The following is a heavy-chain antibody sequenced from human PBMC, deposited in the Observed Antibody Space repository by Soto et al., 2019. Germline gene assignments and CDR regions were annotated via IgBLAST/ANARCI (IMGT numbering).Heavy chain of an antibody. Sequence: SETLSLTCAVYGGSFSVYYWSWIRQPPGKGLEWIGEINHSGSTNYNPSLKSRVTISVDTSKNQFSLKLSSVTAADTAVYYCARVRGPLRYNQRPFDYWGQGTLVTVSS. CDR2: INHSGST. CDR1: GGSFSVYY. CDR3: ARVRGPLRYNQRPFDY. V-gene: IGHV4-34*01. D-gene: IGHD1-20*01. J-gene: IGHJ4*02.